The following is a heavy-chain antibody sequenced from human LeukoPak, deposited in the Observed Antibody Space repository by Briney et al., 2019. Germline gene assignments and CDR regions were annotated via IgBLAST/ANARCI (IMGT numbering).Heavy chain of an antibody. CDR2: ISYDGSNK. D-gene: IGHD6-19*01. Sequence: PGGSLRLSCAASGFTFSSYGMHWVRQAPGKGLEWVAVISYDGSNKYYADSAKGRFTISRDNSKNTLYLQMNSLRAEDTAVYYCAKDTRIHSSGWALDYWGQGTLVTVSS. CDR1: GFTFSSYG. CDR3: AKDTRIHSSGWALDY. J-gene: IGHJ4*02. V-gene: IGHV3-30*18.